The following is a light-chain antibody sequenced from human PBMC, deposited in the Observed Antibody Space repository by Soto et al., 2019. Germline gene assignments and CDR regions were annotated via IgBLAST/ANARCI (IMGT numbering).Light chain of an antibody. J-gene: IGKJ3*01. CDR3: QQLNSFPIP. Sequence: IQLTQSPSSLSASVGDRVNISCRASQGIANFLAWYQQKPGKAPKLLIYGASTLQSGVPSRFSGSGSGTDFTLAISSLQPDDFATYYCQQLNSFPIPFGPGTKVDIK. V-gene: IGKV1-9*01. CDR1: QGIANF. CDR2: GAS.